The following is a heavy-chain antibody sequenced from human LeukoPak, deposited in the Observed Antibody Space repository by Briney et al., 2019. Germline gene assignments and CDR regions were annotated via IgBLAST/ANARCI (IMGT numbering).Heavy chain of an antibody. D-gene: IGHD6-13*01. CDR3: ARDRAAAGNYYYGMDV. CDR2: ISAYNGNT. CDR1: GYTFTSYG. J-gene: IGHJ6*02. Sequence: GASVKVSCKASGYTFTSYGISWVRQASGQGLEWMGWISAYNGNTNYAQKLQGRVTMTTDTSTSTAYMELRSLRSDDTAVYYCARDRAAAGNYYYGMDVWGQGTTVTVSS. V-gene: IGHV1-18*01.